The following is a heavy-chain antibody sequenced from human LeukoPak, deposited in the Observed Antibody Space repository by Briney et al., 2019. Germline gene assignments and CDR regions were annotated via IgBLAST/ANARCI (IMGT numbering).Heavy chain of an antibody. CDR3: AREKITIFGVVRFPDYYYMDV. Sequence: GGSLRLSCAASGFTFSDYYMSWIRQAPGKGLEWVSYISSSGSTIYYADSVKGRFTISRDNAKNSLYLQMNSLRAEDTAVYYCAREKITIFGVVRFPDYYYMDVWGKGTTVTVSS. CDR1: GFTFSDYY. J-gene: IGHJ6*03. V-gene: IGHV3-11*04. D-gene: IGHD3-3*01. CDR2: ISSSGSTI.